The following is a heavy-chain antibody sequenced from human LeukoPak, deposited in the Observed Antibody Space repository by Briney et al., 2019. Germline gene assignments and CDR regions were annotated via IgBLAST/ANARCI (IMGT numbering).Heavy chain of an antibody. CDR2: IYTSGCT. J-gene: IGHJ4*02. D-gene: IGHD1-1*01. CDR1: GGSISSDH. Sequence: SETLSLTCTVSGGSISSDHWNWIRQPAGKGLEWIGRIYTSGCTNYNPSLKSRVTMSVDTSKNQFSLKLSSVTAADTAVYYCARENNYLYYFDYWGQGTLLTVSS. V-gene: IGHV4-4*07. CDR3: ARENNYLYYFDY.